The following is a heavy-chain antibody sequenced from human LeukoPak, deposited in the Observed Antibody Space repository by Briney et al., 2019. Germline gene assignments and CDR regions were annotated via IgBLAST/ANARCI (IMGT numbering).Heavy chain of an antibody. D-gene: IGHD3-22*01. CDR2: IQYDGSNK. Sequence: AGGSLGLSCAASGFTFNNYGMNWVRQAPGKGLEWVAFIQYDGSNKYYADSVKGRFTVSRDNSKSTVYLQMNDLRGEDTAVYYCTKAKGQSWLFSHYWGRGTLVTVSS. J-gene: IGHJ4*02. CDR1: GFTFNNYG. V-gene: IGHV3-30*02. CDR3: TKAKGQSWLFSHY.